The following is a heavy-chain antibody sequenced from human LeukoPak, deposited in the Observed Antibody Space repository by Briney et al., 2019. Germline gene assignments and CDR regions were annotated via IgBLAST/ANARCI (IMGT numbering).Heavy chain of an antibody. Sequence: ASVKVSCKASGGTFSIYAISWVRQAPGKGLEWVGGFDPEDGETIYAQKFQGRVTMTEDTSTDTAYMELSSLRSEDTAVYYCATVPGGGSYGGFDYWGQGTLVTVSS. J-gene: IGHJ4*02. CDR1: GGTFSIYA. V-gene: IGHV1-24*01. D-gene: IGHD1-26*01. CDR3: ATVPGGGSYGGFDY. CDR2: FDPEDGET.